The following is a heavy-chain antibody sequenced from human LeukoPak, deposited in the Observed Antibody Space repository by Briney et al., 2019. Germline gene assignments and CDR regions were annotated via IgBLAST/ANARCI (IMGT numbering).Heavy chain of an antibody. V-gene: IGHV3-23*01. CDR1: GFTFSDYY. CDR2: ISGSGGST. J-gene: IGHJ6*03. CDR3: AKASSGSYWSPYYYYYMDV. D-gene: IGHD1-26*01. Sequence: GGSLRLSCAASGFTFSDYYMSWVRQAPGKGLEWVSAISGSGGSTYYADSVKGRFTISRDNSKNTLYLQMNSLRAEDTAVYYCAKASSGSYWSPYYYYYMDVWGKGTTVTISS.